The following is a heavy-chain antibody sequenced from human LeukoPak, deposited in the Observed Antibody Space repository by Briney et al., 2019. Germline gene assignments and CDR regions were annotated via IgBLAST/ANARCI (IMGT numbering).Heavy chain of an antibody. CDR3: ATSPGIAVAGVGNWFDP. J-gene: IGHJ5*02. Sequence: ASVKVSCKASGGTFGSYAISWVRQAPGQGLEWMGGIIPIFGTANYAQKFQGRVTITADESTSTAYMELSSLRSEDTAVYYCATSPGIAVAGVGNWFDPWGQGTLVTVSS. D-gene: IGHD6-19*01. CDR1: GGTFGSYA. V-gene: IGHV1-69*01. CDR2: IIPIFGTA.